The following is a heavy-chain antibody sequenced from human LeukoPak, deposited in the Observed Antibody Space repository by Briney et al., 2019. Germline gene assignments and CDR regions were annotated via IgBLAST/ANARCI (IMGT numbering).Heavy chain of an antibody. CDR1: GFTVSSNY. CDR2: IYSGGST. Sequence: GGSLRLSCAASGFTVSSNYMSWVRQAPGKGLEWVSVIYSGGSTYYADSVKGRFTISRDNSKNTLYLQMNSLRAEDTAVYYCAMGFGELFGPLDYWGQGTLVTVSS. V-gene: IGHV3-66*01. J-gene: IGHJ4*02. CDR3: AMGFGELFGPLDY. D-gene: IGHD3-10*01.